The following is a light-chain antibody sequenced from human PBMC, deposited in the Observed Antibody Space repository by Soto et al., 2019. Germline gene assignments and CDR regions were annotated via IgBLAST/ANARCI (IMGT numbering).Light chain of an antibody. J-gene: IGKJ2*01. CDR3: QEYTTYPYT. CDR2: DAS. CDR1: QTFNNY. Sequence: DIQLTQSPSTLSASVGDRVTITCRASQTFNNYLAWYQHKPGTAPKLLIYDASTLESEVTSRFNVKATGTEFTLTITSLQPDDLAMYYCQEYTTYPYTRGQGTKLEI. V-gene: IGKV1-5*01.